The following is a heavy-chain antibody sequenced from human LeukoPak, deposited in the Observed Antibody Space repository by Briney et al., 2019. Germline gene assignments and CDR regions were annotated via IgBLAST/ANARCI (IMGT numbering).Heavy chain of an antibody. D-gene: IGHD1-26*01. CDR3: ASLGATTLSYFGMDV. CDR1: GYTFADYY. V-gene: IGHV1-2*02. Sequence: ASVKVSCKASGYTFADYYMHWVRQAPGHGLEWMGWVNPVSGGTYYAQRFLGRVTMTRDSSISTVYMELSRLQSDDTAVYHCASLGATTLSYFGMDVWGQGTTVTVSS. CDR2: VNPVSGGT. J-gene: IGHJ6*02.